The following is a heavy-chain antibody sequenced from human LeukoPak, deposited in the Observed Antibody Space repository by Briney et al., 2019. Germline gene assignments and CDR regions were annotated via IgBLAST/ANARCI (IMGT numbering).Heavy chain of an antibody. CDR3: ARAAPIQLWKTHFDY. V-gene: IGHV4-34*01. Sequence: PSETLSLTCAVYGGSFSGYYWSWIRQPPGKGLEWIGEINHSGSTNYNPSLKSRVTISVDTSKNQFSLKLSSVTAADTAVYYCARAAPIQLWKTHFDYWGQGTLVTVSS. CDR1: GGSFSGYY. D-gene: IGHD5-18*01. J-gene: IGHJ4*02. CDR2: INHSGST.